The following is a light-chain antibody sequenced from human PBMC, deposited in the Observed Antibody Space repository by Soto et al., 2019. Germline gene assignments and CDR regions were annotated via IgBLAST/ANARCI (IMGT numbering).Light chain of an antibody. CDR2: AVS. CDR1: QSVTSNY. Sequence: EVVLTQSPGALSLSPGERATLSCRASQSVTSNYLAWYQQKSGQAPRLLIYAVSSRATGIPDRFSGSGSGTDFTLNISRLEAEDFAVYYCQQYGGAPFTFGPGTKVDIK. V-gene: IGKV3-20*01. J-gene: IGKJ3*01. CDR3: QQYGGAPFT.